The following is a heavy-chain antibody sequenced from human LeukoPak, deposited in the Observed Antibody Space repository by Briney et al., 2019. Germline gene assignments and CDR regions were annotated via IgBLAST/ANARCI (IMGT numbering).Heavy chain of an antibody. CDR3: AKHSSCMLCPGRFNP. CDR1: GFTFSSYG. V-gene: IGHV3-23*01. CDR2: ISGSGGST. Sequence: GGSLRLSCAASGFTFSSYGMSWVRQAPGKGLEWVSIISGSGGSTYYADSVKGRFTISRDNSKNTLYLQMNSLRAEDTAVYYCAKHSSCMLCPGRFNPWGRGTLVTVSS. D-gene: IGHD2-8*01. J-gene: IGHJ5*02.